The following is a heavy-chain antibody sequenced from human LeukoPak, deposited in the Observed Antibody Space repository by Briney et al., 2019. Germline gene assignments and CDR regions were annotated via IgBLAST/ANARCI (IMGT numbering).Heavy chain of an antibody. CDR3: ARLAGNNWLDP. CDR1: GHSFASYW. CDR2: IYPGDSDT. Sequence: GESLKISCQSSGHSFASYWIGWVRQMPGQGLEWMGIIYPGDSDTRYSPSFGGQVTISVDKSITTAYLQWTSLKASDTAMYYCARLAGNNWLDPWGQGTLVTVSS. V-gene: IGHV5-51*01. J-gene: IGHJ5*02.